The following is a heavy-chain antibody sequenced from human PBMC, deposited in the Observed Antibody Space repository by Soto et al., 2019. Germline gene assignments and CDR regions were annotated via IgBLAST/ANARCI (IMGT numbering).Heavy chain of an antibody. CDR1: GGTFSSYT. CDR3: AREIDCTNGVCYHDAFDI. V-gene: IGHV1-69*04. D-gene: IGHD2-8*01. J-gene: IGHJ3*02. Sequence: SVKVSCKASGGTFSSYTISWVRQAPGQRLEWMGRIIPILGIANYAQKFQGRVTITADKSTSTAYMELSSLRSEDTAVYYCAREIDCTNGVCYHDAFDIWGQGTMVTVSS. CDR2: IIPILGIA.